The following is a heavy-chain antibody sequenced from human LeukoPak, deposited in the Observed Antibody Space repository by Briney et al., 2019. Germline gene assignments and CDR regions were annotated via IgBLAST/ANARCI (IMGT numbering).Heavy chain of an antibody. Sequence: SETLSLTCTVSGGSINTGSYYWGWIRQPPGKGLEWIGSIYYSGSTYSNPSLKSRVTISVDTSKNQFPLKLNSVTAADTAVYYCARSHWGPFGSRIANWFDPWGQGTLVTVSS. CDR3: ARSHWGPFGSRIANWFDP. J-gene: IGHJ5*02. D-gene: IGHD7-27*01. V-gene: IGHV4-39*06. CDR2: IYYSGST. CDR1: GGSINTGSYY.